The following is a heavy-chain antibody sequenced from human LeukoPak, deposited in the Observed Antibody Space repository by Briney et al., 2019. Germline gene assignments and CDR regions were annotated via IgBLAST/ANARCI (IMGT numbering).Heavy chain of an antibody. Sequence: GGSLRLPCAASGFTFSSYEMNWVRLAPGKGLEWVSSIDYSGGSTHYADSVMGRFTISRDNSKNTLYLQLNSLSADDTAVYYCARRAGAYSHPYDYWGQGTLVTVSS. D-gene: IGHD4/OR15-4a*01. CDR2: IDYSGGST. CDR3: ARRAGAYSHPYDY. J-gene: IGHJ4*02. V-gene: IGHV3-23*01. CDR1: GFTFSSYE.